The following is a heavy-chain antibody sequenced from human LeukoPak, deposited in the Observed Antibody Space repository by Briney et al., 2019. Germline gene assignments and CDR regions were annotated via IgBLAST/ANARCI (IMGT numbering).Heavy chain of an antibody. CDR3: ARAYCSSTSCYTEGWFDP. D-gene: IGHD2-2*02. CDR2: FHYSGST. CDR1: GYYILSGYS. Sequence: PSETLSLTCTVPGYYILSGYSWEWIRQPPGKGLEWIGSFHYSGSTYYNPSLMSRVTISGDTSKNQFSLRLSSVTAADTAVYYCARAYCSSTSCYTEGWFDPWGQGTLVTVSS. J-gene: IGHJ5*02. V-gene: IGHV4-38-2*02.